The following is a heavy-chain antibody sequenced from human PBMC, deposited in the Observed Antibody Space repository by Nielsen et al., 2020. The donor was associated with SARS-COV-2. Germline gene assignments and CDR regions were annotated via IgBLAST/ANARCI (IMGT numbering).Heavy chain of an antibody. J-gene: IGHJ4*02. V-gene: IGHV3-11*06. D-gene: IGHD1-7*01. CDR3: ARAWNFAVH. CDR1: GFTFSDYY. CDR2: ISSGSTFS. Sequence: GESLKISCAASGFTFSDYYMSWIRQAPGKGLEWVSYISSGSTFSNHADSVKGRFTISRDNAKSSVYLEMNSLRAEDTAVYYCARAWNFAVHWGQGTLVTVSS.